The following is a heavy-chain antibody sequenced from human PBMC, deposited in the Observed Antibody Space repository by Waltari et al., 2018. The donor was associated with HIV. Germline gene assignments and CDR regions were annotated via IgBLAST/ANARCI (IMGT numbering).Heavy chain of an antibody. D-gene: IGHD6-19*01. Sequence: QVQLVQSGAEVKEPGASVRVSCKGSGYTFSDYYIHWVRQAPGQGLEWMGRINPNRGGTNYEQKVQGRVTMTRDTSISAVYMEVKGLTYDDTAVYYCARPAVAGTGWFDSWGRGTLVTVSS. CDR2: INPNRGGT. CDR1: GYTFSDYY. CDR3: ARPAVAGTGWFDS. V-gene: IGHV1-2*02. J-gene: IGHJ5*01.